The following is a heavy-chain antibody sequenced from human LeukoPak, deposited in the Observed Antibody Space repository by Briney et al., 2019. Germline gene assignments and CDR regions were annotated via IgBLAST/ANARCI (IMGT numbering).Heavy chain of an antibody. V-gene: IGHV4-31*03. CDR3: ARDVVSIEAFDI. CDR1: GGSISSGGYY. J-gene: IGHJ3*02. Sequence: SETLSLTCTVSGGSISSGGYYWSWIRHHPGKGLEYIGYIYYSGSAYYNPSLKSRVTISVDTSKNQFSLKLNSVTAADTAVYYCARDVVSIEAFDIWGQGTMVTVSS. CDR2: IYYSGSA. D-gene: IGHD2-21*01.